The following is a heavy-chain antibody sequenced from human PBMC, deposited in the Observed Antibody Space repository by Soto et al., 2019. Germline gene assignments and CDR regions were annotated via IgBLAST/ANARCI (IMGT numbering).Heavy chain of an antibody. D-gene: IGHD3-22*01. CDR3: ARADYDSSGYYSDY. CDR2: LSAYNGNT. V-gene: IGHV1-18*01. Sequence: QVQLVQSGAEVKKPGASVKVSCKASGYTFTSYGISWVRQAPGQGLEWMGWLSAYNGNTNYAQKLQGRVTMTTDTTTSPAYMELRSLRSDDKAVYYCARADYDSSGYYSDYWGQGTLVSVSS. CDR1: GYTFTSYG. J-gene: IGHJ4*01.